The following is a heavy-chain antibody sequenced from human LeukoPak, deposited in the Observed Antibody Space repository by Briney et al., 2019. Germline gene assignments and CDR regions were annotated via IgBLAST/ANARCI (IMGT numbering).Heavy chain of an antibody. D-gene: IGHD6-19*01. CDR2: ISSSSSYI. V-gene: IGHV3-21*01. Sequence: GGSLRLSCAASGFTFSSYSMNWVRQAPGKGVEWGSSISSSSSYIYYADSVKGRFTISRDNAKNSLYLQMNSLRAEDTAVYYCARDPDPGLGGSSGWYDHWGQGTLVTVSS. CDR3: ARDPDPGLGGSSGWYDH. J-gene: IGHJ5*02. CDR1: GFTFSSYS.